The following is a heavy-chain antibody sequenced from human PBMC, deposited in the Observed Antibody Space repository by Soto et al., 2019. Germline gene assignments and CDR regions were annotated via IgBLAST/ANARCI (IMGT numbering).Heavy chain of an antibody. CDR3: ARPARVATMGGFDY. CDR2: IYPGDSDT. D-gene: IGHD5-12*01. J-gene: IGHJ4*02. Sequence: GESLKISCKGSGYSFTSYWIGWVRQMPGKGLEWMGIIYPGDSDTRYSTSFQGQVTISADKSISTACLRWSSLKASDTAMYYCARPARVATMGGFDYWGQGTLVTVSS. V-gene: IGHV5-51*01. CDR1: GYSFTSYW.